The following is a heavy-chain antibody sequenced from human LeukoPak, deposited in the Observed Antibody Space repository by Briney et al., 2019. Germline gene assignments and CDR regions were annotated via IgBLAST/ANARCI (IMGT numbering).Heavy chain of an antibody. D-gene: IGHD6-13*01. CDR3: ARESPQTGIAAAGTSHFDY. CDR1: GGSISSGSYY. Sequence: SQTLSLTCTVSGGSISSGSYYWSWIRQPAGKGLEWFGRIYTSGSTNYNPSLKSRVTISVDTSKNQFSLKLSSVTAADTAVYYCARESPQTGIAAAGTSHFDYWGQGTLVTVSS. CDR2: IYTSGST. V-gene: IGHV4-61*02. J-gene: IGHJ4*02.